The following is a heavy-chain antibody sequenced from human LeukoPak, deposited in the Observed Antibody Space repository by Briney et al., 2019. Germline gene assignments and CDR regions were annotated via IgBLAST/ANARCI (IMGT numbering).Heavy chain of an antibody. J-gene: IGHJ3*02. V-gene: IGHV5-51*01. D-gene: IGHD6-13*01. CDR3: ATTRSSITDAFDI. CDR2: IYPGDSDT. Sequence: GESLKISCKGFGYSFTSYWIGWVRQMPGQGLEWMGIIYPGDSDTRYSPSFQGQVTISADKSISTAYLQWSSLKASDTAMYYCATTRSSITDAFDIWGQGTMVTVSS. CDR1: GYSFTSYW.